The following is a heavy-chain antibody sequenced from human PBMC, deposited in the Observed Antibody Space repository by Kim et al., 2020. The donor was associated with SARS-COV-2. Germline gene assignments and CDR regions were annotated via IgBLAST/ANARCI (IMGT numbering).Heavy chain of an antibody. CDR2: IYYSGST. Sequence: SETLSLTCTVSGGSISSSSYYWGWIRQPPGKGLEWIGSIYYSGSTYYNPSLKSRVTISVDTSKNQFSLKLSSVTAADTAVYYCARHEGGDSYGLASWGQGTLVTVSS. CDR3: ARHEGGDSYGLAS. V-gene: IGHV4-39*01. CDR1: GGSISSSSYY. J-gene: IGHJ4*02. D-gene: IGHD5-18*01.